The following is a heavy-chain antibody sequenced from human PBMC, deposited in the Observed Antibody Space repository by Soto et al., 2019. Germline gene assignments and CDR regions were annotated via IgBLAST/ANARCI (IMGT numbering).Heavy chain of an antibody. D-gene: IGHD6-19*01. CDR1: GFAFSSYS. CDR3: ARDVAVRAYAHFDY. J-gene: IGHJ4*02. CDR2: IGGSSTTI. V-gene: IGHV3-48*02. Sequence: VGSLRLSCAASGFAFSSYSMNWVRQAPGKGLEWLSYIGGSSTTIYYADSVKGRFTISRDNAKNSLYLQMNSLRDEDTAVYYCARDVAVRAYAHFDYWGQGTLVTVSS.